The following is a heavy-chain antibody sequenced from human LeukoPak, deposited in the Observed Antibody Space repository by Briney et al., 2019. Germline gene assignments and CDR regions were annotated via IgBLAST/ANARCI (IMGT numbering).Heavy chain of an antibody. CDR3: ARGNVDRGGLFLGYFDY. CDR1: GGTFSSYA. D-gene: IGHD3-22*01. CDR2: IIPIFGTA. J-gene: IGHJ4*02. Sequence: SVKVSCKASGGTFSSYAISWVRQAPGQGLEWMGGIIPIFGTANYAQKFQGRVTITADESTSTAYMELSSLRSEDTAIYYCARGNVDRGGLFLGYFDYWGQGTLVTVSS. V-gene: IGHV1-69*13.